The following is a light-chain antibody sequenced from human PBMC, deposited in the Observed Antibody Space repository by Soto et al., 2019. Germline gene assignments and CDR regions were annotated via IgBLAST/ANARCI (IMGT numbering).Light chain of an antibody. J-gene: IGLJ2*01. V-gene: IGLV2-8*01. CDR3: SSYVGTNAVI. CDR1: NSDVGAYNF. CDR2: EVT. Sequence: QSVLAQPPSASGSPGQSVTISCTGTNSDVGAYNFVSWYQQHPDKAPKLLIYEVTKRPSGVPDRFSGSKSGNTASLTVSGLQAEDEADYYCSSYVGTNAVIFGGGTKLTVL.